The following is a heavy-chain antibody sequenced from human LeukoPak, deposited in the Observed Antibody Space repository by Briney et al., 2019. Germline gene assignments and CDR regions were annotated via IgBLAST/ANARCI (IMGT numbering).Heavy chain of an antibody. J-gene: IGHJ4*02. CDR1: GYTFTNYA. CDR2: INPNSGGT. V-gene: IGHV1-2*02. D-gene: IGHD4-17*01. CDR3: ARGRLYGDYAH. Sequence: ASVKVSCTASGYTFTNYAVNWVRQAPGQGLEWMGWINPNSGGTNYAQKFQGRVTMTRDTSISTAYMELSRLRSDDTAVYYCARGRLYGDYAHWGQGTLVTVSS.